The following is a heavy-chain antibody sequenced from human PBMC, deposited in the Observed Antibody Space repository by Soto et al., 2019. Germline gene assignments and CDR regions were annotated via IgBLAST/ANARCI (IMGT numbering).Heavy chain of an antibody. CDR2: IHYSGST. Sequence: SETLSLTCTVSGGSISIGDYYWSWIRQPPGEGLEWIGNIHYSGSTYYNPSLKSRVTISVDTSGAQFSLRLSSVTAADTAIYYCARAHRDLEKVVHYYYSMDVWGQGTTV. CDR1: GGSISIGDYY. V-gene: IGHV4-30-4*01. CDR3: ARAHRDLEKVVHYYYSMDV. D-gene: IGHD2-15*01. J-gene: IGHJ6*02.